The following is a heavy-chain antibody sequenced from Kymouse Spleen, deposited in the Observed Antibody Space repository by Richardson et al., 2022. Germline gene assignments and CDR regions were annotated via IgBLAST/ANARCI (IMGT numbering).Heavy chain of an antibody. D-gene: IGHD6-6*01. J-gene: IGHJ4*02. CDR2: IKSKTDGGTT. Sequence: EVQLVESGGGLVKPGGSLRLSCAASGFTFSNAWMSWVRQAPGKGLEWVGRIKSKTDGGTTDYAAPVKGRFTISRDDSKNTLYLQMNSLKTEDTAVYYCTTEYSSSSLSFDYWGQGTLVTVSS. CDR3: TTEYSSSSLSFDY. CDR1: GFTFSNAW. V-gene: IGHV3-15*01.